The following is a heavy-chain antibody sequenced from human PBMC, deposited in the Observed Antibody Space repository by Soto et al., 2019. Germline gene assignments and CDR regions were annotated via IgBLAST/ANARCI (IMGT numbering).Heavy chain of an antibody. V-gene: IGHV3-9*01. D-gene: IGHD2-21*01. J-gene: IGHJ3*02. CDR1: GFPHDDYA. Sequence: SLRLSGAASGFPHDDYAMHWVRQVPGKGLERVSGITWNSGSLGYGDSVKGRFTISRDNAKNSLYLRMSSLRVEDTALYYCAKDHRSACHPDRLASDDSFDIWDQGTMVTVSS. CDR3: AKDHRSACHPDRLASDDSFDI. CDR2: ITWNSGSL.